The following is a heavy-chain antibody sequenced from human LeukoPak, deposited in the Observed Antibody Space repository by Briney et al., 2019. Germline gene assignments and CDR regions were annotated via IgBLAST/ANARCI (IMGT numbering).Heavy chain of an antibody. CDR1: GYTFTGYY. CDR2: INPNSGGT. J-gene: IGHJ4*02. CDR3: ARDDTFYDSSGYYYG. Sequence: GASVKVSCKASGYTFTGYYMHWVRQAPGQGLEWMGWINPNSGGTNYAQKFQGRVTMTRDTSISTAYMELSRLRSDDTAVYYCARDDTFYDSSGYYYGWGQGTLVTVSS. D-gene: IGHD3-22*01. V-gene: IGHV1-2*02.